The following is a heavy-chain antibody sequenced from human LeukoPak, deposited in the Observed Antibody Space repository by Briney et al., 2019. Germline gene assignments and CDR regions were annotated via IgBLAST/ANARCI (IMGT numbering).Heavy chain of an antibody. CDR1: GFTFSTYG. CDR2: ISSSSSYI. D-gene: IGHD5/OR15-5a*01. V-gene: IGHV3-21*01. CDR3: ARDAGIYDPYFDY. Sequence: GGSLRLSCAASGFTFSTYGLSWVRQAPGEGLEWVSSISSSSSYIYYSDSVKGRFTISRDNAKNSLYLQMNSLRAEDTAVYYCARDAGIYDPYFDYWGQGTLVTVSS. J-gene: IGHJ4*02.